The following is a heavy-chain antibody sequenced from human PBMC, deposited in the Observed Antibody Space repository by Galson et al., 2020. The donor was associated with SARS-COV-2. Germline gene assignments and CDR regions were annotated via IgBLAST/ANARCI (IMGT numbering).Heavy chain of an antibody. Sequence: GSLRLSCAASGFTFSTYAMHWVRQAPGKGLEWVAVIWSDGNNKYYPDSVKGRFTISRDNSKNTVNLQMSSLRAEDTAVYYCSTSIIVAGTLDYWGQGTLVSVSS. V-gene: IGHV3-33*01. CDR3: STSIIVAGTLDY. CDR2: IWSDGNNK. CDR1: GFTFSTYA. D-gene: IGHD5-12*01. J-gene: IGHJ4*02.